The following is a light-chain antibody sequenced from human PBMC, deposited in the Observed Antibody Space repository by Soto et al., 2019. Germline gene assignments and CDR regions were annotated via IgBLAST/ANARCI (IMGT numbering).Light chain of an antibody. CDR3: HQRQSWPRT. J-gene: IGKJ1*01. CDR2: QTS. CDR1: QYINTR. V-gene: IGKV3-11*01. Sequence: EIVLTQSPATLSSFPVDRVTLSFRASQYINTRLAWYQHRPGQAPRLLIYQTSLRAAGIPARFSASGSGTDFTLTISDVQPEDFALYYCHQRQSWPRTFGQGTKVDI.